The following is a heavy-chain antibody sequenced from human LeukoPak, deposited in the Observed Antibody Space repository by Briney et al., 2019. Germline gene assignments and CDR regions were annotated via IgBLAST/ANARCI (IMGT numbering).Heavy chain of an antibody. CDR3: ARSFDI. V-gene: IGHV3-48*04. Sequence: PGGSLRLSCAASGFSFSSYSMNWVRQAPGKGLEWVSYISGSGNAKHYTDSVKGRFTISRDNAKNSLYLQMNSLRAEDTAVYYCARSFDIWGQGTMVTVSS. CDR1: GFSFSSYS. J-gene: IGHJ3*02. CDR2: ISGSGNAK.